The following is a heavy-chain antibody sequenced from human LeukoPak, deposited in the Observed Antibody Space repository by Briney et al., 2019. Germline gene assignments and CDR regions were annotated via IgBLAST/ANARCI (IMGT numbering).Heavy chain of an antibody. CDR1: GFTVSSNY. D-gene: IGHD2-2*01. CDR2: IYSGGST. J-gene: IGHJ3*02. CDR3: ARDTGYCSSTSCYGAFDI. Sequence: PGGSLRLSCAASGFTVSSNYMSWVRQAPGKGLEWVSVIYSGGSTYHADSVKGRFTISRDNSKNTLYLQMNSLRAEDTAVYYCARDTGYCSSTSCYGAFDIWGQGTVVTVSS. V-gene: IGHV3-53*01.